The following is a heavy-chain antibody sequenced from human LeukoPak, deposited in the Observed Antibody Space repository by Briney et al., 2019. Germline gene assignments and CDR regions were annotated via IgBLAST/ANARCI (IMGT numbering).Heavy chain of an antibody. D-gene: IGHD1-26*01. CDR3: ARHIGSGLWDY. V-gene: IGHV3-7*05. CDR2: IKQDGSEK. CDR1: GFTFSRYW. Sequence: PGGSLRLSCAASGFTFSRYWISWVRRAPGKGLEWVANIKQDGSEKHYVDSVKGRFTISRDNAKNSLYLQMNSLRAEDSALYYCARHIGSGLWDYWGQGTLVTVSS. J-gene: IGHJ4*02.